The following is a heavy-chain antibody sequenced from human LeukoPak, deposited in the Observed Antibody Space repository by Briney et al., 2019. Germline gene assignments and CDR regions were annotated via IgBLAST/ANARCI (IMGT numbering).Heavy chain of an antibody. CDR2: IYYSGST. CDR1: GVSFSGYY. D-gene: IGHD3-10*01. J-gene: IGHJ4*02. V-gene: IGHV4-59*12. Sequence: PSETLSLTCAVYGVSFSGYYWSWIRQPPGMGLEWIGYIYYSGSTNYNPSLKSRVTISVDTSNNQFSLKLSSVTAADTAVYYCARDGKEFGTLDYWGQGTLVTVSS. CDR3: ARDGKEFGTLDY.